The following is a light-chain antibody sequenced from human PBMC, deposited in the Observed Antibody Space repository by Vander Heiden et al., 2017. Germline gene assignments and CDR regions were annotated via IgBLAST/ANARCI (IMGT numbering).Light chain of an antibody. J-gene: IGLJ2*01. CDR1: NIGSKS. Sequence: SYVLTQPPSVAVGPGQTARYTCGGTNIGSKSVHWYQQKPAQAPLLVVYDDTDRPSGIPERLSGSNSGNTATLTISTVEAGDEADYYCQVWDSSSNHVVFGGGTKLTVL. CDR2: DDT. V-gene: IGLV3-21*02. CDR3: QVWDSSSNHVV.